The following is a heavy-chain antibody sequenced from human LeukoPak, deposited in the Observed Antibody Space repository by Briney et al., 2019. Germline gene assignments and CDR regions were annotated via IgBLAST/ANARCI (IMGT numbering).Heavy chain of an antibody. CDR1: GGSISSSNW. V-gene: IGHV4-4*02. D-gene: IGHD1-14*01. CDR3: ARGGTGMVAPFDY. Sequence: PSETLSLTCAVSGGSISSSNWWSWVRQPPGKGLEWIGEIYHSGSTNYNPSLKSRVTISVDKSKNQFSLKLSSVTAADTAVYYCARGGTGMVAPFDYWGQGTLVTVSS. J-gene: IGHJ4*02. CDR2: IYHSGST.